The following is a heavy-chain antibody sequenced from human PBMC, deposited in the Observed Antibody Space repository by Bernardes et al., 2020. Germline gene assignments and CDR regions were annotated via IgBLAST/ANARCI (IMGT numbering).Heavy chain of an antibody. V-gene: IGHV4-30-2*01. CDR3: AKEATARGYSGAVVPWFDP. CDR1: DGSISSCGRS. J-gene: IGHJ5*02. D-gene: IGHD5-12*01. CDR2: LYYNGTT. Sequence: SETLSLTCAVSDGSISSCGRSWSWHLQPPGQGLEWDGYLYYNGTTDSNPSLKNRVTISLDMSKNQFSLKLTSMTAADTAVYYCAKEATARGYSGAVVPWFDPWGQGILVTVSS.